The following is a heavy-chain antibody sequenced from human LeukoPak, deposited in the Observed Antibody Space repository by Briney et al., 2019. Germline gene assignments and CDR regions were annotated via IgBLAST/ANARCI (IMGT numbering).Heavy chain of an antibody. D-gene: IGHD3-3*01. V-gene: IGHV1-8*01. CDR3: ARAHYDFWCGYSAYYFDY. Sequence: ASVKVSCKASGYTFTSYDINWVRQATGQGLEWMGWMNPNSGNTGYAQKFQGRVTMTRNTSISTAYMELSSLRSEDTAVYYCARAHYDFWCGYSAYYFDYWGQGTLVTVSS. CDR1: GYTFTSYD. J-gene: IGHJ4*02. CDR2: MNPNSGNT.